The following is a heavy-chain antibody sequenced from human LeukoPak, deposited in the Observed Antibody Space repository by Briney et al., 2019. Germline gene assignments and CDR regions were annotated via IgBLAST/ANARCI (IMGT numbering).Heavy chain of an antibody. CDR1: GFTFSSYA. Sequence: GRSLRLSCAASGFTFSSYAMHWVRQAPGKGLEWVSVIYSGGSTYYADSVKGRFTISRDDSKNMLYLQMNSLRAEDTAVYYCARDSSSGWYHNYWGQGTLVTVSS. D-gene: IGHD6-19*01. CDR2: IYSGGST. V-gene: IGHV3-66*01. CDR3: ARDSSSGWYHNY. J-gene: IGHJ4*02.